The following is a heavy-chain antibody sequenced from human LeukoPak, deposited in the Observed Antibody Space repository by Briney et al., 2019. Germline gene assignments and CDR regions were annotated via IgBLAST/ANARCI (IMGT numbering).Heavy chain of an antibody. CDR3: AAGDTAMVKIDY. J-gene: IGHJ4*02. D-gene: IGHD5-18*01. V-gene: IGHV4-34*01. CDR1: GGSFSGYY. Sequence: SETLSLTCAVYGGSFSGYYWSWIRQPPGKRLEWIGEINHSGSTNYNPSLKSRVTISVDTSKNQFSLKLSSVTAADTAVYYCAAGDTAMVKIDYWGQGTLVTVSS. CDR2: INHSGST.